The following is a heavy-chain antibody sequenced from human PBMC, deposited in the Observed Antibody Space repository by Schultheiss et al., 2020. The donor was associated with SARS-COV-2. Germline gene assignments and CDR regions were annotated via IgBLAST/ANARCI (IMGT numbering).Heavy chain of an antibody. CDR1: GGSISSSSYY. CDR3: ARGATVTTRPYYYYGMDV. V-gene: IGHV4-61*05. D-gene: IGHD4-11*01. Sequence: SETLSLTCTVSGGSISSSSYYWSWIRQPPGKGLEWIGYIYYSGSTYYNPSLKSRVTISVDTSKNQFSLQLSSVTAADTAVYYCARGATVTTRPYYYYGMDVWGQGTTVTVSS. J-gene: IGHJ6*02. CDR2: IYYSGST.